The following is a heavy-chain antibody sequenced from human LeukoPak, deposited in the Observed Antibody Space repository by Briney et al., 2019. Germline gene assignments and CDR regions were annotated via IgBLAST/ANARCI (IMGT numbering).Heavy chain of an antibody. Sequence: ASVKVSCKASGYXFTSYYINWVRQAPGQGHEWMGGISAYNGDTNYAQNLQGRVTMTTDTSTDTAYMELRSLRSVDTAVYYCARDGLSYTNPNNWFDPWGQGTLVTVSS. V-gene: IGHV1-18*01. D-gene: IGHD2-2*02. CDR1: GYXFTSYY. CDR3: ARDGLSYTNPNNWFDP. CDR2: ISAYNGDT. J-gene: IGHJ5*02.